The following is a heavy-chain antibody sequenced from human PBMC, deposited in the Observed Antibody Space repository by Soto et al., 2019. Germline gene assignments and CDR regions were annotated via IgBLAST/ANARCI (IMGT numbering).Heavy chain of an antibody. V-gene: IGHV1-69*12. D-gene: IGHD1-26*01. CDR2: IIPIFGTA. CDR3: ASFPERSRGQGVGANHDAFDI. CDR1: GGTFSSYA. Sequence: QVQLVQSGAEVKKPGSSVKVSCKASGGTFSSYAISWVRQAPGQGLEWMGGIIPIFGTANYAQKFQGRVTITADESTSTAYMELSSLRSEDTAVYYCASFPERSRGQGVGANHDAFDIWGQGTMVTVSS. J-gene: IGHJ3*02.